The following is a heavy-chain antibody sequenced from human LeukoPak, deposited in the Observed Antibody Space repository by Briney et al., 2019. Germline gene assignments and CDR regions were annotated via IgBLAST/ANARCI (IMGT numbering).Heavy chain of an antibody. D-gene: IGHD3-22*01. CDR1: GFTFSSYA. Sequence: PGGSLRLSCAASGFTFSSYAMSWVRQAPGKGLEWVSAISGSGGSTYYADSVKGRFTISRDNSKNTLYLQMNSLRAEDTAVYYCAKDPNYYDSSGYEGTMFYFDYWGQGTLVTVSS. CDR2: ISGSGGST. CDR3: AKDPNYYDSSGYEGTMFYFDY. J-gene: IGHJ4*02. V-gene: IGHV3-23*01.